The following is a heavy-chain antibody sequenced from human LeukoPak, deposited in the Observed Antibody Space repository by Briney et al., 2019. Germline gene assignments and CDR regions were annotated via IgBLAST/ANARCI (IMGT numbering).Heavy chain of an antibody. CDR3: AKGVYGGSSGGFYFDY. V-gene: IGHV3-30*02. CDR2: IRYDETNK. J-gene: IGHJ4*02. D-gene: IGHD1-26*01. CDR1: GLTFSSSG. Sequence: GGSLRLSCAASGLTFSSSGMHWVRQAPGKGLEWVAFIRYDETNKHYADSVKGRLTISRDNSKNTLYLQMNSLRSEDTAVYYCAKGVYGGSSGGFYFDYWGQGALVTVSS.